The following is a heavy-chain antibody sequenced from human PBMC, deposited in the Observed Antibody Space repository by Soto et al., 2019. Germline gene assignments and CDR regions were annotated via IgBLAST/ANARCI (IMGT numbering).Heavy chain of an antibody. Sequence: EVQLVESGGGLVQPGRSLRLSCAVSGFTFSDHYMDWVRQAPGKGLEWVGRSRSKVNTYSTEYAASVRGRFTISRDDSENSLRIHMKSLKAEDTAVYDCVRGYLGFDTWGQGTLVTVSA. J-gene: IGHJ4*02. CDR2: SRSKVNTYST. CDR1: GFTFSDHY. V-gene: IGHV3-72*01. CDR3: VRGYLGFDT. D-gene: IGHD3-9*01.